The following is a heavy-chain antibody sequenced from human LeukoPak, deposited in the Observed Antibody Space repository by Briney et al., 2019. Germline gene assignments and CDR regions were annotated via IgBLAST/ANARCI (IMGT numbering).Heavy chain of an antibody. V-gene: IGHV3-11*01. CDR1: GFTFSDYY. D-gene: IGHD6-13*01. Sequence: GGSLRLSCAASGFTFSDYYMSWIRQAPGKGLEWVSYISSSGSTIYYADSVKGRFTISRDNAKNSLYLQMNSLRAEDTAVYYCAAPELNIAAAALDYWGQGTLVTASS. J-gene: IGHJ4*02. CDR3: AAPELNIAAAALDY. CDR2: ISSSGSTI.